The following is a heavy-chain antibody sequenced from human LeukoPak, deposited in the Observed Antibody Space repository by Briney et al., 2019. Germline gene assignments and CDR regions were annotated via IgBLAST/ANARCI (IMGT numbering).Heavy chain of an antibody. CDR2: IIPIFGTA. CDR3: ARAKEKSIAARYFDY. V-gene: IGHV1-69*13. D-gene: IGHD6-6*01. CDR1: GGTFSSYA. J-gene: IGHJ4*02. Sequence: SVKVSCKASGGTFSSYAISWVRQAPGQGLEWMGGIIPIFGTANYAQKFQGRVTITADESTSTAYMELSSLRSDDTAVYYCARAKEKSIAARYFDYWGQGTLVTVSS.